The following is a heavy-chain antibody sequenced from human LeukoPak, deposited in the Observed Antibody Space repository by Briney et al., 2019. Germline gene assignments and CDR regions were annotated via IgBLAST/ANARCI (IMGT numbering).Heavy chain of an antibody. J-gene: IGHJ4*02. CDR1: GFTFNNYW. CDR3: LFPDSGVNLSLEFY. CDR2: IRGDGSDT. D-gene: IGHD3-22*01. Sequence: GGSLRLSCAASGFTFNNYWMYWFRQPPGMGLMWVSRIRGDGSDTTYADSVKGRFTISTDNAKSTLYLQMNSLTAGDTAVYYCLFPDSGVNLSLEFYWGQGILVTVST. V-gene: IGHV3-74*01.